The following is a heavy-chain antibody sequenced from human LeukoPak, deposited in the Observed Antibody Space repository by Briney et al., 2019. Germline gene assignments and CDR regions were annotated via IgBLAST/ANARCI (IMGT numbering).Heavy chain of an antibody. J-gene: IGHJ5*02. V-gene: IGHV1-69*06. CDR2: IIPIFGTA. D-gene: IGHD3-3*01. Sequence: SVKVSSKASVGTFSSYAISCVRQAPGQGLEWMGEIIPIFGTANYAQKFQGRVTITADKSTSTAYMELSSLRYEDTARYNSARERNYDFWSGYPNWFDPWGQGTLVTVSS. CDR1: VGTFSSYA. CDR3: ARERNYDFWSGYPNWFDP.